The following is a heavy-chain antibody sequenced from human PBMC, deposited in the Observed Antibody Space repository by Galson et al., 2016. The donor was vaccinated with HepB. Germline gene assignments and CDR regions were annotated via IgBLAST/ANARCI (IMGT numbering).Heavy chain of an antibody. CDR3: ARGPTDYGAPLWYFDL. V-gene: IGHV4-34*01. Sequence: ETLSLTCAVYGGSFSGYYWSWIRQPPGKGLEWIGEINHSGSTNYNPSLKSRVTISIDTSKNQFSLKLSSVTAADTAVYYCARGPTDYGAPLWYFDLWGRGTLVTVSS. CDR2: INHSGST. J-gene: IGHJ2*01. D-gene: IGHD4-17*01. CDR1: GGSFSGYY.